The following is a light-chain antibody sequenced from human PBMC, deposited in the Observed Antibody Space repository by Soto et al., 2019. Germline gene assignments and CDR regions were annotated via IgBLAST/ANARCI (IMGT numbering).Light chain of an antibody. CDR1: SSDVGGYNY. Sequence: QSALTQPASVSGSPGQSITISCTGTSSDVGGYNYVSWYQQFPGKAPKLIIYEVSYRPSGVSNRFSGSKSGNTASLTISGLQAEDEADYYCSSYTNSNNFVLFGGGTKLTVL. CDR2: EVS. CDR3: SSYTNSNNFVL. J-gene: IGLJ2*01. V-gene: IGLV2-14*01.